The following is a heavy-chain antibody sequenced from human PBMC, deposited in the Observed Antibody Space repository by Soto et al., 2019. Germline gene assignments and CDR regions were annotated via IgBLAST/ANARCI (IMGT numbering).Heavy chain of an antibody. Sequence: SETLSLTCTVSCGSISSGDYYWSWIRQPPGKGLEWIGYIYYSGSTYYNPSLKSRVTISVDTSKNQFSLKLSSVTAADTAVYYCARVPTISDNWFDPWGQGTLVTVSS. CDR3: ARVPTISDNWFDP. D-gene: IGHD3-3*01. J-gene: IGHJ5*02. CDR2: IYYSGST. CDR1: CGSISSGDYY. V-gene: IGHV4-30-4*01.